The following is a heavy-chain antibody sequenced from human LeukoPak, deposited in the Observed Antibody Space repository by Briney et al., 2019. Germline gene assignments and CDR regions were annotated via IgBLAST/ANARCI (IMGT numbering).Heavy chain of an antibody. J-gene: IGHJ4*02. CDR2: IYYSGST. V-gene: IGHV4-59*08. CDR1: GGSISSYY. CDR3: ARQRDYYDSSGYSGFDY. D-gene: IGHD3-22*01. Sequence: LETLSLTCTVSGGSISSYYWSWIRQPPGKGLEWIGYIYYSGSTNYNPSLKSRVTISVDTSKNQFSLKLSSVTAADTAVYYCARQRDYYDSSGYSGFDYWGQGTLVTVSS.